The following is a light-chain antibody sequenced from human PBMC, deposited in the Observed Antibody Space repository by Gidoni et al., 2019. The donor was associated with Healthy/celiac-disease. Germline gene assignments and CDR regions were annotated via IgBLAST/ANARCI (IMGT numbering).Light chain of an antibody. V-gene: IGKV3-11*01. J-gene: IGKJ4*01. CDR1: QRVSSY. CDR3: QQRSNWPPLT. Sequence: EIVLTQSPATLSLFPGERATLSCRASQRVSSYLAWYQQKPGKAPRLLIYDASNRATGIPARFSGSGSGTDFTLTISSLEPEDFAVYYCQQRSNWPPLTFGGGTKVEIK. CDR2: DAS.